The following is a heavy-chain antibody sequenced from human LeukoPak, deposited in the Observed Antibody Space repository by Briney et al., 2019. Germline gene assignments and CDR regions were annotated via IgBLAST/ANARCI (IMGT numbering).Heavy chain of an antibody. CDR1: GFTFSSYA. CDR2: ISSNGGST. V-gene: IGHV3-64*01. Sequence: GGSLRLSCAASGFTFSSYAMHWVRQAPGKGLEYVSAISSNGGSTYYANSVKGRFTISRDNSKNTLYLQMGSLRAEDTAVYYCAKDTTVLKPAGVDYYYMDVWGKGTTVTVSS. J-gene: IGHJ6*03. CDR3: AKDTTVLKPAGVDYYYMDV. D-gene: IGHD4-23*01.